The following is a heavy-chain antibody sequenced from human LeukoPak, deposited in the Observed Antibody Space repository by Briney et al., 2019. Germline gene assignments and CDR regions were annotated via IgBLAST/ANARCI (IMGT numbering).Heavy chain of an antibody. CDR1: DTSISNNW. CDR2: IFHRGIP. J-gene: IGHJ6*04. D-gene: IGHD3-16*02. Sequence: SGTLSLTCDVSDTSISNNWWSWVRQSPGKGLEWIGEIFHRGIPNYNPSLKSRVTMSIDTSKNQLSLNVNSVTAADTAVYYCARVMGASWFFYLDVWGKGTTVTVSS. CDR3: ARVMGASWFFYLDV. V-gene: IGHV4-4*02.